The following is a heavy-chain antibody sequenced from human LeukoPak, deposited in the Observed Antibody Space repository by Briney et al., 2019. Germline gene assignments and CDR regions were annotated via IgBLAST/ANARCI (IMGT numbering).Heavy chain of an antibody. J-gene: IGHJ4*02. CDR2: IRYDGSNK. D-gene: IGHD1-26*01. V-gene: IGHV3-30*02. CDR1: GFTFNNYG. Sequence: GGSLRLSCAASGFTFNNYGMHWVRQAPGKGLEWVAFIRYDGSNKYYADSVKGRFTISRDNSKNTLYLQMNSLRAEDTAVYYCAKRSSGSYYYFDYWGQGTLVTVSS. CDR3: AKRSSGSYYYFDY.